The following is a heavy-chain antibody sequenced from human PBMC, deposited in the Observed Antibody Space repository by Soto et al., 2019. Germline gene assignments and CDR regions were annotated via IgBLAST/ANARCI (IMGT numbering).Heavy chain of an antibody. J-gene: IGHJ6*02. D-gene: IGHD6-19*01. Sequence: LSLTCTVSGGSISSYYWSWIRQPPGKGLEWIGYIYYSGSTNYNPSLKSRVTISVDTSKNQFSLKLSSVTAADTAVYYCAGGYSSGWYRNYYYGMDVWGQGTTVTVSS. CDR1: GGSISSYY. CDR3: AGGYSSGWYRNYYYGMDV. CDR2: IYYSGST. V-gene: IGHV4-59*01.